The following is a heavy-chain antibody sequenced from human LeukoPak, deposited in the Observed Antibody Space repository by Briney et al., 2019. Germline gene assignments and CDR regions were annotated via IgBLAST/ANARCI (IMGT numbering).Heavy chain of an antibody. CDR3: ARVRVQNYYMDV. CDR1: GGSFSGYY. V-gene: IGHV4-34*01. Sequence: SETLSLTCAVYGGSFSGYYWSWIRQPPGKGLEWIGEINHSGSTNYNPSLKSRVTISVDTSKNQFSLKLSSVTAADTAVYYCARVRVQNYYMDVWGKGTTVTVSS. CDR2: INHSGST. J-gene: IGHJ6*03.